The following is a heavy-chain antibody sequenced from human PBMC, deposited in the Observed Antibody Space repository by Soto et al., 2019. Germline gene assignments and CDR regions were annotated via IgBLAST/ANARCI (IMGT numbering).Heavy chain of an antibody. D-gene: IGHD2-15*01. CDR3: ARARYCSGGSCYSDY. CDR2: IYHTGST. J-gene: IGHJ4*02. CDR1: GGSISSGSYP. Sequence: QLQLQESGSGLVKPSQTLSLTCAVSGGSISSGSYPWSWIRQPPGKGLEWIGYIYHTGSTYYNPSLNSRVTISVDTSKNQFSLKLSSVTAADTAVYYCARARYCSGGSCYSDYWGQGTLVTVSS. V-gene: IGHV4-30-2*01.